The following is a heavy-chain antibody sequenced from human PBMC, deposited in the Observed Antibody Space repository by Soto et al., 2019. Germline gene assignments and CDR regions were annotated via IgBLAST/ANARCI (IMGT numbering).Heavy chain of an antibody. CDR1: GFTFSDYS. V-gene: IGHV3-30-3*01. D-gene: IGHD4-17*01. CDR2: ISYDGNKK. CDR3: ARDGSPYGEPHDAFDI. Sequence: VQLIQSGGGVVQPGRSLRLSCAASGFTFSDYSLQWVRQAPGKALQWVALISYDGNKKDYADSVNGRFSVSRDNSRNTLYLQVNSPSPEDTAVYYCARDGSPYGEPHDAFDIWGQGTLVTFSS. J-gene: IGHJ3*02.